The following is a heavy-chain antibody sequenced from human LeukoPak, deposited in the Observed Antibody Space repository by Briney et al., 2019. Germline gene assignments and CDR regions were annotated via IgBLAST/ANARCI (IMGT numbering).Heavy chain of an antibody. Sequence: ASVRVSCKVSGYTLTELSMHWVRQAPGKGGEWMGGFDPEDGETIYAQKFQGRVTMTEDTSTATAYMELSSLRSEDTAVYYCATLMVYGPRGYFDYWGQGTLVTVSS. D-gene: IGHD2-8*01. CDR1: GYTLTELS. CDR3: ATLMVYGPRGYFDY. CDR2: FDPEDGET. V-gene: IGHV1-24*01. J-gene: IGHJ4*02.